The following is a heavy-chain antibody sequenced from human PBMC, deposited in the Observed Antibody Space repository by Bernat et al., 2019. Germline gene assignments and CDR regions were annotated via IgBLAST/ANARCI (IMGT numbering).Heavy chain of an antibody. CDR3: ARSGVNSRYYYYYMDV. D-gene: IGHD4-11*01. CDR2: IYYSGST. J-gene: IGHJ6*03. CDR1: GGSISSSSYY. Sequence: QLQLQESGPGLVKPSETLSLTCTVSGGSISSSSYYWGWIRQPPGKGLEWIGSIYYSGSTYYNPSLKSRVTISVDTSKNQFSLKLSSVTAADTAVYYCARSGVNSRYYYYYMDVWGKGTTVTVSS. V-gene: IGHV4-39*01.